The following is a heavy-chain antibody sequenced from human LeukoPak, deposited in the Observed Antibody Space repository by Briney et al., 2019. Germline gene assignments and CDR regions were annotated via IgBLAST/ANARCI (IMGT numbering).Heavy chain of an antibody. CDR1: GGSISSYY. CDR3: ARLGSYYFRDAFDI. D-gene: IGHD1-26*01. V-gene: IGHV4-59*08. CDR2: IYYSGST. J-gene: IGHJ3*02. Sequence: SETLSLTCTVSGGSISSYYWSWIRQPPGEGLEWIGYIYYSGSTNYNPSLKSRVTISVDTSKNQFSLKLSSVTAADTAVYYCARLGSYYFRDAFDIWGQGTMVTVSS.